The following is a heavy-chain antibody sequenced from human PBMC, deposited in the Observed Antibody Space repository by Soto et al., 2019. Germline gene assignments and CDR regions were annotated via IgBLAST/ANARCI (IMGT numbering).Heavy chain of an antibody. Sequence: QLQLQESGPGLVKPSETLSLTCTVSGGSIISNYFFWGWIRQPPGKWLEWIGTIYYSGRNYYNPSLKSRVTISVDTSKNQFSLKLSSVTAADTAMYYCARLNGDFPPRNWFDPWGQGTLVTVSS. V-gene: IGHV4-39*01. J-gene: IGHJ5*02. CDR1: GGSIISNYFF. CDR3: ARLNGDFPPRNWFDP. D-gene: IGHD4-17*01. CDR2: IYYSGRN.